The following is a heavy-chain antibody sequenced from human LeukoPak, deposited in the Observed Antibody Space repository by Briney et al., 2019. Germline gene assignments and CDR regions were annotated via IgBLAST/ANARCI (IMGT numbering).Heavy chain of an antibody. J-gene: IGHJ3*02. CDR3: ARSPYSSGWYAFDI. V-gene: IGHV4-39*07. CDR2: IYYSGST. Sequence: PSETLSLTCTVSGGSISSSSYYWGWIRQPPGKGLEWIGSIYYSGSTYYNPSLKSRVTISVDTSKNQFSLKLSSVTAADTAVYYCARSPYSSGWYAFDIWGQGTMVTVSS. CDR1: GGSISSSSYY. D-gene: IGHD6-19*01.